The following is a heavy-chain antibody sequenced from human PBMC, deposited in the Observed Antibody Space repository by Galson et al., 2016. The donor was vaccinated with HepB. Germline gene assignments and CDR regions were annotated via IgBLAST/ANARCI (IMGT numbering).Heavy chain of an antibody. CDR2: IHYNAGT. J-gene: IGHJ4*02. CDR3: ARWNYFGAVAGY. D-gene: IGHD6-19*01. Sequence: SESLSLTCTVSGGSTSSSSYYWGWIRQPPGRGLEWIASIHYNAGTYYNPTLKSRVTMSVDTSENQFSLNLSSVTAADTAVDFWARWNYFGAVAGYWGQGTLVTVSS. V-gene: IGHV4-39*01. CDR1: GGSTSSSSYY.